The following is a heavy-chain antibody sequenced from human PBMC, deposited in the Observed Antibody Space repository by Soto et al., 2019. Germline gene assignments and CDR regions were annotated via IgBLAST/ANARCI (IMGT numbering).Heavy chain of an antibody. J-gene: IGHJ4*02. Sequence: GGSLRLSCAASGFTFSSYAMSWVRQAPGKGLEWVSSISVSGGSTYYADSVKGRFTISRDNSKNTLYLQMNSLRAEDTAVYYCAKEKGGYSSGWQRDRDFDYWGQGSLVTVSS. CDR3: AKEKGGYSSGWQRDRDFDY. CDR2: ISVSGGST. D-gene: IGHD6-19*01. CDR1: GFTFSSYA. V-gene: IGHV3-23*01.